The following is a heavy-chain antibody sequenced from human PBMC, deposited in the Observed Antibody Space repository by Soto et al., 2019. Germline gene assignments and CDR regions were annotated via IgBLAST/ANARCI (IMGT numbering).Heavy chain of an antibody. V-gene: IGHV4-30-2*03. CDR3: ARRERAAGTDWWFDP. Sequence: SETLSLTCAVSGGSISSGGYSWSWIRQPPGKGLEWIGSIFYSGSTYYSPSLKSRVTISVDTSKNQFSLKLSSVTAADTAVYYCARRERAAGTDWWFDPWGQGTLVTVSS. J-gene: IGHJ5*02. CDR2: IFYSGST. D-gene: IGHD6-13*01. CDR1: GGSISSGGYS.